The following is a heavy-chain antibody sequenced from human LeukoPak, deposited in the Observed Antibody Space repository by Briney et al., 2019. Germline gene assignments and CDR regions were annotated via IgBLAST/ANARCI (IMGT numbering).Heavy chain of an antibody. CDR1: GGSISSSRYY. CDR3: ASSKSLEWLLNRGYFDY. CDR2: IYYSGST. J-gene: IGHJ4*02. Sequence: SETLSLTFTVSGGSISSSRYYWGWIRQPPGKGLEWIGSIYYSGSTYYNPSLKSRVTISVDTSRNQFSLKLSSVTAADTAVYYCASSKSLEWLLNRGYFDYWGQGSLVTVSS. V-gene: IGHV4-39*01. D-gene: IGHD3-3*01.